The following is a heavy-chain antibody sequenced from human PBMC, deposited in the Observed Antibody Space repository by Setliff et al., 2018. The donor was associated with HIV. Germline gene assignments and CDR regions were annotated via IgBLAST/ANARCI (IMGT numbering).Heavy chain of an antibody. J-gene: IGHJ3*01. CDR2: INNDTTTT. CDR3: AILSYSSG. D-gene: IGHD1-26*01. CDR1: GFTFSRYW. V-gene: IGHV3-74*01. Sequence: AGGSLRLSCAASGFTFSRYWMHWVRQAPGQGLVWVSGINNDTTTTAYADSVKGRFSISRDNAKNTLYLQMNDLRGEDTAVYYCAILSYSSGWGQGTMVTVSS.